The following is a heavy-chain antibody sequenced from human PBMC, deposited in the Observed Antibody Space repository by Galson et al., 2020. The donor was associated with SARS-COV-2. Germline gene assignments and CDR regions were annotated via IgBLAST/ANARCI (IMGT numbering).Heavy chain of an antibody. Sequence: QLGESLKISCAASGFTFSSFWMSWVRQAPGKGLEWVATIKQDGGETYYVDSVEGRFTISRDNAKNSLYLQMNSLRAEDTAVYYCARVGGSNSPFGYWGQGTLVTVSS. J-gene: IGHJ4*02. CDR2: IKQDGGET. D-gene: IGHD1-26*01. CDR3: ARVGGSNSPFGY. CDR1: GFTFSSFW. V-gene: IGHV3-7*01.